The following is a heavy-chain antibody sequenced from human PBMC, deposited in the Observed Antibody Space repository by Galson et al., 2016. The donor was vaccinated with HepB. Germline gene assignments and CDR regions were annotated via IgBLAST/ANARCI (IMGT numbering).Heavy chain of an antibody. J-gene: IGHJ4*02. CDR2: IYHTGGT. CDR1: GGSIITNNW. V-gene: IGHV4-4*02. Sequence: SETLSLTCAVSGGSIITNNWWTWVRQPPGKGLAWLWAIYHTGGTNYNPSLKRRVSMSVDKSKNQFSLKLDSVTAADTAFYYCARETGAGTYQGFDYWGQGTLATVSS. D-gene: IGHD1-1*01. CDR3: ARETGAGTYQGFDY.